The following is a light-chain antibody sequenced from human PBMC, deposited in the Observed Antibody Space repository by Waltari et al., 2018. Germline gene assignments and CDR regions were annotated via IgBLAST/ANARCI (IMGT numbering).Light chain of an antibody. CDR2: ETS. CDR1: QNVGRY. V-gene: IGKV3-11*01. Sequence: EIVLTQSPGTLSLSVGARATLSCRASQNVGRYLAWYQQKPGQAPSLLIHETSHRAAGIPARFSGSGSGTDFTLIISSLEPEDFAVYYCQQRANWPLTFGGGTKVEIK. J-gene: IGKJ4*01. CDR3: QQRANWPLT.